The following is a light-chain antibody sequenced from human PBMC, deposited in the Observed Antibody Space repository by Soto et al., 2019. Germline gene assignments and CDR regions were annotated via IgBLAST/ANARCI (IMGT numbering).Light chain of an antibody. CDR3: QQYNNWPPWT. V-gene: IGKV3-20*01. CDR2: NTS. Sequence: EIVLTQSPGTLSLSPGEGATVSCRVSQIINSKSLVWYPRKFGQAPRLLIYNTSTRATGIPDRFSGSGSGTDFTLSISGLEPEDFAVYYCQQYNNWPPWTFGQGTKVDIK. CDR1: QIINSKS. J-gene: IGKJ1*01.